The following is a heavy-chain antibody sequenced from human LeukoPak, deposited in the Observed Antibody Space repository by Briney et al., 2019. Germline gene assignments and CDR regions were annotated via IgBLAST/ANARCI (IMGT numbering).Heavy chain of an antibody. D-gene: IGHD2-8*02. CDR1: GFTFSSSA. J-gene: IGHJ4*02. CDR2: IAHHGNNK. V-gene: IGHV3-30*02. CDR3: AKDGSWSCTN. Sequence: GGSLRLSCGASGFTFSSSAMHWVRQGPGKGLEWVAYIAHHGNNKYYADSVKGRFTISRDDSKGSLYLQMSSLRADDTAVYYCAKDGSWSCTNWGQGTLVRVSS.